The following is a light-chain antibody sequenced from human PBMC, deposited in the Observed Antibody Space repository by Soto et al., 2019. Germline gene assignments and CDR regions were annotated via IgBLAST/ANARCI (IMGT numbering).Light chain of an antibody. V-gene: IGKV1-33*01. CDR3: HQFDTLPMYT. CDR2: DAS. Sequence: DIQMTQSPSSLSASVGDRVTITCQASQDITNHLNWFQQKPGRAPKLLIYDASILEPGVPSRFSGSGSRTDFTFTISSLQPEDFATYYCHQFDTLPMYTFGQGTKLEI. J-gene: IGKJ2*01. CDR1: QDITNH.